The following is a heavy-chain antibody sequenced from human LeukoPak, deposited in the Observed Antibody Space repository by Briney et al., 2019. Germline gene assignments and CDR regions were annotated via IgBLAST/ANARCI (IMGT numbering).Heavy chain of an antibody. CDR3: ARGYLAYYDSSGYVPYYFDY. Sequence: PSETLSLTCAVYGGSFSGNYWSWIRQPPGKGLEWIGEINHSVSTNYNPSLKSRVTISVDTSKNQFSLKLSSVTAADTAVYYCARGYLAYYDSSGYVPYYFDYWGQGTLVTVSS. CDR1: GGSFSGNY. CDR2: INHSVST. V-gene: IGHV4-34*01. J-gene: IGHJ4*02. D-gene: IGHD3-22*01.